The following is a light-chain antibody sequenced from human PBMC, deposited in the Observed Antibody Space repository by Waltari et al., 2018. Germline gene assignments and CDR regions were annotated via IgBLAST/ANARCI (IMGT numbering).Light chain of an antibody. V-gene: IGKV3-20*01. CDR3: QQYGTTPPT. CDR1: PSRGRDH. Sequence: ETVLTQSPGTRSLFPGERATLSCRASPSRGRDHLAWYQRKPGQAPRLLIYGASSRAADIPDRFCGSGSGTDFSLTSNSLEPEDFAVYFCQQYGTTPPTVGGGTKLEI. CDR2: GAS. J-gene: IGKJ4*01.